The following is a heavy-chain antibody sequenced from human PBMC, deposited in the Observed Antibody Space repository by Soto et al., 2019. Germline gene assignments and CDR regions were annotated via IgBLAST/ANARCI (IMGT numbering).Heavy chain of an antibody. V-gene: IGHV3-30*18. J-gene: IGHJ4*02. D-gene: IGHD3-16*01. CDR2: ISYDGSNK. CDR1: GFTFSSYG. Sequence: QVQLVESGGGVVQPGRSLRLSCAASGFTFSSYGMHWVRQAPGKGLEWVAVISYDGSNKYYADSVEGRFTISRDNSKNTLYLQMNSLRAEDTAVYYCAKGSVDGGPRDYWGQGTLVTVSS. CDR3: AKGSVDGGPRDY.